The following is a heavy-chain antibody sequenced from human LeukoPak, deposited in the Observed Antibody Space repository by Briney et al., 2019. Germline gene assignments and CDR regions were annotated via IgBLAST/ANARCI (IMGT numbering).Heavy chain of an antibody. D-gene: IGHD2/OR15-2a*01. CDR3: AKVHDTTISHPPGDY. J-gene: IGHJ4*02. Sequence: GRSLRLSCAASGFTFSSYAMHWVRQAPGKGLEWVAVISYDGSNKYYADSVKGRFTISRDNSKNTLYLQMNSLRAEDTAVYYCAKVHDTTISHPPGDYWGRGTLVTVSS. CDR1: GFTFSSYA. CDR2: ISYDGSNK. V-gene: IGHV3-30-3*01.